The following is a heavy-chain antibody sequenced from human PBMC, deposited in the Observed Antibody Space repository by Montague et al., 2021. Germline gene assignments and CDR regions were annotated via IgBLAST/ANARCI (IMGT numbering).Heavy chain of an antibody. V-gene: IGHV4-39*01. CDR1: GGSISSASYC. CDR3: ARSLYCRGGSCYSGFDP. Sequence: SETLSLTCTVSGGSISSASYCWGWIRQPPGKGLEFIGVIYYNGTTYHNPSLKSRVTVSMDTSKNQFSLKLSSATAADTAVYYCARSLYCRGGSCYSGFDPWGQGTLVTASS. J-gene: IGHJ5*02. CDR2: IYYNGTT. D-gene: IGHD2-15*01.